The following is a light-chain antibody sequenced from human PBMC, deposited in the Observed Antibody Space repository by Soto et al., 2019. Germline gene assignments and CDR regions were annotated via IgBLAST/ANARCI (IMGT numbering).Light chain of an antibody. CDR3: QQRTNWPLT. Sequence: EIVLTQSPVTLSLSPGERATLSCRASQSVTTFLAWYQQKPGQAPRLLIYDASKRATGIPARFSGSGSGTNFTTTISSLEPEDFAVYYCQQRTNWPLTFGGGTKVEIK. V-gene: IGKV3-11*01. CDR2: DAS. J-gene: IGKJ4*01. CDR1: QSVTTF.